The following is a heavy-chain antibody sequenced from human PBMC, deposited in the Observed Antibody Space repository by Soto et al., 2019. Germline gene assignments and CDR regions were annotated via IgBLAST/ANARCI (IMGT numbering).Heavy chain of an antibody. D-gene: IGHD1-26*01. CDR2: ISDDGSNQ. Sequence: GGSLRLSCAASGFTFKSFAMHWVRQAPGKGLEWVAFISDDGSNQYFADSVTGRCTISRDNSENTVSLQIDSLRPGDTAVYYCAKDLYSGSYSSYYFHHWGQGILVTV. CDR3: AKDLYSGSYSSYYFHH. V-gene: IGHV3-30*18. J-gene: IGHJ4*02. CDR1: GFTFKSFA.